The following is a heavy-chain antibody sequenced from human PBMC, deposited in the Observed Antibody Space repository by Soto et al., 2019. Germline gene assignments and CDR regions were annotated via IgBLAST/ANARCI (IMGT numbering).Heavy chain of an antibody. CDR3: ATLDTGGYYSNQKPYYFDF. J-gene: IGHJ4*02. V-gene: IGHV4-31*11. CDR1: GGSVSSDDHY. CDR2: IFHSGST. D-gene: IGHD3-22*01. Sequence: QVQLQESGPGLVQPSQTLSLTCGVSGGSVSSDDHYWTWIRQSPERGLEWMGYIFHSGSTHYNPSRKSRISITVDTSRNQYSLKLFSVTAADTAVYYCATLDTGGYYSNQKPYYFDFWGQGTLVTVSS.